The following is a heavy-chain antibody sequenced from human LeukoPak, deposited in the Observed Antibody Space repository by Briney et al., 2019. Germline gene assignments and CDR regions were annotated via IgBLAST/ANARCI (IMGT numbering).Heavy chain of an antibody. V-gene: IGHV4-59*08. J-gene: IGHJ4*02. Sequence: SETLSLTCTVSGGSISSYYWSWIRQPPGKGLELIGHIYYSGTINYNPSLKSRVTISVDTSKNQFSLKVSSVTAADTAVYYCARHVSGSSDWYVDYWGQGTLVTVSS. CDR3: ARHVSGSSDWYVDY. CDR2: IYYSGTI. CDR1: GGSISSYY. D-gene: IGHD6-19*01.